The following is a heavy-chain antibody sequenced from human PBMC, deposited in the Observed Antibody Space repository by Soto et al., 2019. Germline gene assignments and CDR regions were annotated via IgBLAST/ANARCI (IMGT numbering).Heavy chain of an antibody. CDR1: GYTFTSYA. V-gene: IGHV1-3*05. CDR2: INAGNGNT. CDR3: QRVPGTGLDV. Sequence: QVQLVQSGAEEKKPGASVKVSCKASGYTFTSYAMHWVRQTPGQRLEWMGWINAGNGNTKYAQKFQGRVTITRDTPASTAYMELSSLRSEDTAVYYCQRVPGTGLDVWGQGTTVTVSS. D-gene: IGHD1-1*01. J-gene: IGHJ6*02.